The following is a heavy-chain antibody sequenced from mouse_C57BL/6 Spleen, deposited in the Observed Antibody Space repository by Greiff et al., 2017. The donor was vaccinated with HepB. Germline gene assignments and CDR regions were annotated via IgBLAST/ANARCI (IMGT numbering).Heavy chain of an antibody. Sequence: EVMLVESEGGLVQPGSSMKLSCTASGFTFSDYYMAWVRQVPEKGLEWVANINYDGSSTYYLDSLKSRFIISRDNAKNILYLQMSSLKSEDTATYYCARDQGTGTFAYWGQGTLVTVSA. J-gene: IGHJ3*01. D-gene: IGHD4-1*01. V-gene: IGHV5-16*01. CDR3: ARDQGTGTFAY. CDR2: INYDGSST. CDR1: GFTFSDYY.